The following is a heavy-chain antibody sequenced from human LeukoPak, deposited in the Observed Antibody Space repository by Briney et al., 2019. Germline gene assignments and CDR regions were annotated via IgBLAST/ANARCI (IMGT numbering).Heavy chain of an antibody. Sequence: GGSLRLSCAASGFTFSSYDMHWVRHATGKGLEWVSAIGTAGDTYYPGSVKGRFTISRENAKNSLYLQMNSLRAGDTAVYYCARAKSFWSGPSGYYYYGMDVWGQGTTVTVSS. D-gene: IGHD3-3*01. CDR3: ARAKSFWSGPSGYYYYGMDV. V-gene: IGHV3-13*01. J-gene: IGHJ6*02. CDR1: GFTFSSYD. CDR2: IGTAGDT.